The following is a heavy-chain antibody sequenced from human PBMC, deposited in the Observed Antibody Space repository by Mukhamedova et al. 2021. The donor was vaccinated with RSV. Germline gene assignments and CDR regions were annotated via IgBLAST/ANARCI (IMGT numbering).Heavy chain of an antibody. D-gene: IGHD1-26*01. CDR3: TTYSGSYGMDV. V-gene: IGHV3-15*01. J-gene: IGHJ6*02. Sequence: FTISRDDSKNTLYLQMYSLKTEDTAVYYCTTYSGSYGMDVWGQGTTVTVSS.